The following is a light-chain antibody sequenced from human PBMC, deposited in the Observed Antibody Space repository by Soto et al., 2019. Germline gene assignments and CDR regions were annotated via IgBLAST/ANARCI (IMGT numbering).Light chain of an antibody. J-gene: IGKJ1*01. CDR3: QQYGSWT. Sequence: DIQMTQSPTSLSASVGDRVTITCRASQGIRNFVAWYQQKPGKAPKLLIYAASTLQSGVPSRFSGSGSGTDFTLTISRLEPEDSAIYYCQQYGSWTFGQGTKVEIK. V-gene: IGKV1-27*01. CDR2: AAS. CDR1: QGIRNF.